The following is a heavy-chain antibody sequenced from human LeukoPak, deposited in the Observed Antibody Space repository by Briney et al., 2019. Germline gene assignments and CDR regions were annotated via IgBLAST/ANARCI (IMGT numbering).Heavy chain of an antibody. CDR1: GFTFSDYY. Sequence: VGSLRLSCAASGFTFSDYYMSWIRQAPGKGLEWVSSVSGSGSDTYYVHSVKGQFTISRDNSKNTLYLQMISVRAEETAVYYCAKGLTPFASLTSRAKGMGVAAFDSWGQGTLVTVSS. V-gene: IGHV3-23*01. CDR3: AKGLTPFASLTSRAKGMGVAAFDS. D-gene: IGHD6-19*01. CDR2: VSGSGSDT. J-gene: IGHJ4*02.